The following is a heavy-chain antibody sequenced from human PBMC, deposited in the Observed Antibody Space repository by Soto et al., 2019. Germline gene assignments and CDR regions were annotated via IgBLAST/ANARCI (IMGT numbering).Heavy chain of an antibody. Sequence: QVQLVESGGGVVQPGRSLRLSCAASGFTFSSYGMHWVRKAPGKGLEWVAVIWYDGSNKYYADSVKGRFTISRDNSKNTLYLQMNSLRAEDTAVYYCARDYSVRTIAAAGTTTTAEDYWGQGTLVTVSS. D-gene: IGHD6-13*01. J-gene: IGHJ4*02. CDR2: IWYDGSNK. CDR3: ARDYSVRTIAAAGTTTTAEDY. V-gene: IGHV3-33*01. CDR1: GFTFSSYG.